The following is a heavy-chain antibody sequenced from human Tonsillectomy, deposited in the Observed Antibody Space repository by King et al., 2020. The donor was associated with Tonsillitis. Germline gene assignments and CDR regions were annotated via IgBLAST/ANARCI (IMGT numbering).Heavy chain of an antibody. D-gene: IGHD6-13*01. CDR1: GGSFSGYY. CDR2: IDHIGST. Sequence: VQLQQWGAGLLKPSETLSLTCAVYGGSFSGYYWTWIRQPPGKGLEWIGEIDHIGSTNYNPSLKSLVTISGDTSKNQFSLKLGSVTAADTAVYYCARGRSPVYWGQGTLVAVSS. J-gene: IGHJ4*02. V-gene: IGHV4-34*01. CDR3: ARGRSPVY.